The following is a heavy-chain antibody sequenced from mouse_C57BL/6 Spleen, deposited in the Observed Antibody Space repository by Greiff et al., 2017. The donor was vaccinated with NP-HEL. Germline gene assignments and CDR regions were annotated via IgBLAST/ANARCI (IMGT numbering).Heavy chain of an antibody. D-gene: IGHD1-1*01. V-gene: IGHV14-4*01. Sequence: DVKLQESGAELVRPGASVKLSCTASGFNIKDDYMHWVKQRPEQGLEWIGWIDPENGDTEYASKFQGKATITADTSSNTAYLQLSSLTSEDTAVYYCTRDYYGSSSYWYFDVWGTGTTVTVSS. CDR2: IDPENGDT. CDR3: TRDYYGSSSYWYFDV. CDR1: GFNIKDDY. J-gene: IGHJ1*03.